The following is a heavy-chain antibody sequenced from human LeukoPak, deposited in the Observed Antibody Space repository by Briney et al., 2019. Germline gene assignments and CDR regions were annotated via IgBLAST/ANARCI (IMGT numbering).Heavy chain of an antibody. J-gene: IGHJ6*02. V-gene: IGHV3-23*01. CDR2: MNNGPGAT. Sequence: GGSLRLSCAASGFSSSTSPMSWVRQPPGKGLEWVSAMNNGPGATFYRDSVRGRFTISRDDSKSTLYLQMNSLRAEGTGTYYCAKTHYDLLDVWGQGTTVTVSS. CDR1: GFSSSTSP. D-gene: IGHD5-12*01. CDR3: AKTHYDLLDV.